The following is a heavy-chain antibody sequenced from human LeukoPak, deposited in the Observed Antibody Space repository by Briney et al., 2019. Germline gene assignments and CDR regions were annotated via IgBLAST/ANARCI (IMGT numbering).Heavy chain of an antibody. V-gene: IGHV3-15*01. Sequence: GGSLRLSCAASGFTFSNAWMSWVRQAPGKGLEWVGRIKSKTDGGTTDYAAPVKGRFTISRDDSKNTLCLQMNSLKTEDTAVYYCTTTNYYDSSGYYYLGYFQHWGQGTLVTVSS. CDR2: IKSKTDGGTT. D-gene: IGHD3-22*01. CDR3: TTTNYYDSSGYYYLGYFQH. CDR1: GFTFSNAW. J-gene: IGHJ1*01.